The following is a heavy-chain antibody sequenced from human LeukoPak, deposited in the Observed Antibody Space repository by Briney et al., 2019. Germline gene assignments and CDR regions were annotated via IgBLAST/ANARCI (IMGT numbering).Heavy chain of an antibody. CDR3: ARSGRDGYNPHFDF. V-gene: IGHV4-4*07. J-gene: IGHJ4*02. Sequence: SETLSLTCTVSGGSVSDYYWSWLRQSAGKGLQWIGRINTSGSTNYNPSLKSRVTMSEDMSKNQFFLKVSSVTAADTAVYYCARSGRDGYNPHFDFWGQGTLVTVSS. D-gene: IGHD5-24*01. CDR1: GGSVSDYY. CDR2: INTSGST.